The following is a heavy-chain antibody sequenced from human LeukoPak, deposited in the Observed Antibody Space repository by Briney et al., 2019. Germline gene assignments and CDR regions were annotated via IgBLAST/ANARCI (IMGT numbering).Heavy chain of an antibody. CDR2: ISSSGSTI. Sequence: GGSLRLSCAASGFTFSSYEMNWVRQAPGKGLEWVSYISSSGSTIYYADSVKGRFTISGDNSKNTLFLQMNSLRAEDTAVYYCAHGAMYQLDYWGQGTLVTVSS. J-gene: IGHJ4*02. CDR1: GFTFSSYE. D-gene: IGHD2-2*01. CDR3: AHGAMYQLDY. V-gene: IGHV3-48*03.